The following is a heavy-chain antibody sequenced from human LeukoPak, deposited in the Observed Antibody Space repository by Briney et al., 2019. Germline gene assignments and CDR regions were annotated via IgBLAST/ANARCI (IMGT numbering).Heavy chain of an antibody. V-gene: IGHV3-23*01. Sequence: GGSLRRSCAASGFTFSSYVMTWVRQAPGRWLEWVSGISGSGVSTYYADSVKGRFTISRDNSKNTLYLQINSLRAEDTAIYYCAKGASSGWLLYWFDPWGQGTLVTVSS. CDR2: ISGSGVST. CDR1: GFTFSSYV. D-gene: IGHD6-19*01. J-gene: IGHJ5*02. CDR3: AKGASSGWLLYWFDP.